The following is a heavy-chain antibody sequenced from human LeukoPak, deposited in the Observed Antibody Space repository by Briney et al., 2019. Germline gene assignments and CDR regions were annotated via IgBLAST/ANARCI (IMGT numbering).Heavy chain of an antibody. Sequence: SETLSLTCTVSGGSISSSTYYWGWIRQPPGKGLEWIGSLYYSGSTYYNPSLKSRVTISVDTSKNQVSLRLTSVTVADTAVYYCARQSPGGVAAGWDNDWFDPWGQGTLVTVSS. CDR1: GGSISSSTYY. V-gene: IGHV4-39*01. D-gene: IGHD1/OR15-1a*01. CDR2: LYYSGST. J-gene: IGHJ5*02. CDR3: ARQSPGGVAAGWDNDWFDP.